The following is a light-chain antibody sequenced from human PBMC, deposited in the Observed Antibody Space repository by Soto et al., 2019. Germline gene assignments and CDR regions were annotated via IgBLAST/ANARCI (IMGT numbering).Light chain of an antibody. Sequence: AIQLTQSPSSLSASVGDRVTITCRASQDITSALAWYQQKPGKAPNLLIYADSSLKSGVPSRFSGSGSGTDFPLTISSLQPEDFATYYCQQFNSYVITFGQGTRLETK. J-gene: IGKJ5*01. CDR2: ADS. CDR3: QQFNSYVIT. V-gene: IGKV1-13*02. CDR1: QDITSA.